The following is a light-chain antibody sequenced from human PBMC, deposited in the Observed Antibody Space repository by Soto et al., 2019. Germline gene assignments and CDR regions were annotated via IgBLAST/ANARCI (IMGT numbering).Light chain of an antibody. CDR1: QSISSW. CDR2: GAS. Sequence: DIQMTQSPSTLSASVGDRVTITCRASQSISSWLAWYQQKPGKAPKLLMYGASTLESGVPARFSGSGSGTDLALTISSLQPEDFATYYCQQCYTTPLTFGGGTKVDIK. J-gene: IGKJ4*01. V-gene: IGKV1-5*01. CDR3: QQCYTTPLT.